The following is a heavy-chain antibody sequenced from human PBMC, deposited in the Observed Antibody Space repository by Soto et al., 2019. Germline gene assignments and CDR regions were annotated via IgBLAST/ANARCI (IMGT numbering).Heavy chain of an antibody. D-gene: IGHD6-25*01. V-gene: IGHV3-23*01. CDR2: ISVGGDSI. CDR1: GITFSSYD. Sequence: PGGSLRLSCGPSGITFSSYDLTWVRQAPGKGLEWVSTISVGGDSIYYAASVQGRFTISRVNSKNTLSLQMNSLTVDDTAVYYCAKGQRLRGWFDSWGQGTLVTVSS. CDR3: AKGQRLRGWFDS. J-gene: IGHJ5*01.